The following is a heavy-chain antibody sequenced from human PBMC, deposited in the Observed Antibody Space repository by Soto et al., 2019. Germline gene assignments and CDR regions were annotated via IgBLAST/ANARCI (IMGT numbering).Heavy chain of an antibody. J-gene: IGHJ4*02. CDR2: TYSSGTA. D-gene: IGHD5-18*01. Sequence: PSETLSLTCTVSGGSITSSNYYWSWIRQSPGEGLEWIGHTYSSGTAYYNPSLMSRVSMSIDTSKNQFSLNLNSVTVADTAVYFCARELRGYSYGPGEVYWGRGTLVTVSS. V-gene: IGHV4-30-4*01. CDR3: ARELRGYSYGPGEVY. CDR1: GGSITSSNYY.